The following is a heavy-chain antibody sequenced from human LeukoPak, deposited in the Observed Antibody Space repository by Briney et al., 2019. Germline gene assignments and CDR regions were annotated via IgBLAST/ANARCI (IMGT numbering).Heavy chain of an antibody. J-gene: IGHJ4*02. CDR1: GFTFSSYA. V-gene: IGHV3-23*01. CDR3: AKVMDLERGRITIFGVVIAADY. D-gene: IGHD3-3*01. CDR2: ISGSGGST. Sequence: PTGGSLRLSCAASGFTFSSYAMSWVRQAPGKGLEWVSAISGSGGSTYYADSVKGRFTISRDNSKNTLYLQMNSLRAEDTAVYYCAKVMDLERGRITIFGVVIAADYWGQGTLVTVSS.